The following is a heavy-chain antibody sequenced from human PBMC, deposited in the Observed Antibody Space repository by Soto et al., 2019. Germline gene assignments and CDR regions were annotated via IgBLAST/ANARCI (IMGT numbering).Heavy chain of an antibody. CDR1: GFTFSSYW. CDR2: IKQDGSEN. CDR3: VRDFELTYGYGPFDY. Sequence: DVQLVESGGGLVQPGGSLRLSCAASGFTFSSYWMSWVRQDPGKGLEWVANIKQDGSENYYVDSVRGRFTISRDNAKHSLYLQMNSLRAEDTAVYYCVRDFELTYGYGPFDYWGQGTLVTVSS. V-gene: IGHV3-7*03. J-gene: IGHJ4*02. D-gene: IGHD5-18*01.